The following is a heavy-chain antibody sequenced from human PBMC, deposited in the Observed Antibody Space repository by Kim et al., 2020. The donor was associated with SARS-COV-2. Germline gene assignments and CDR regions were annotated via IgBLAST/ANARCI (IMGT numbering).Heavy chain of an antibody. D-gene: IGHD3-10*01. V-gene: IGHV3-64D*09. Sequence: DSVKGRFTISRDNSKNTLYLQMSSLRAEETAVYYCVTTYYYGSETGAFDIWGQGTMVTVSS. CDR3: VTTYYYGSETGAFDI. J-gene: IGHJ3*02.